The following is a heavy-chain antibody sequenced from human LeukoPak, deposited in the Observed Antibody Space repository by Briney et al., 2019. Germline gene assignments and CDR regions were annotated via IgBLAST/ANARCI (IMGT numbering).Heavy chain of an antibody. CDR1: GYTFTGYY. CDR3: ARLPYSSYYYYMDV. J-gene: IGHJ6*03. V-gene: IGHV1-2*02. CDR2: INPNSGDT. Sequence: GASVKVSCKASGYTFTGYYMHWVRQAPRQGLEWMGWINPNSGDTNYAQKFQGRVTMTRDTSISTAYMELSRLRSDDTAVYYCARLPYSSYYYYMDVWAKGPTATVS.